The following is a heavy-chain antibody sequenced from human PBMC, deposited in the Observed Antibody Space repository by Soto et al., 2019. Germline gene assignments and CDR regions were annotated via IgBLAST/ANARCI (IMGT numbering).Heavy chain of an antibody. V-gene: IGHV4-59*08. D-gene: IGHD2-15*01. CDR1: GGSISSYY. CDR2: IYYSGST. Sequence: QVQLQESGPGLVKPSETLSLTCTVSGGSISSYYWSWIRQPPGKGLEWIGYIYYSGSTNYNPSLKSRVTISVDTSKNQFSLKLSSVTAADTAVYYCARHVGYCSGGSCGAFDPWGQGTLVTVSS. CDR3: ARHVGYCSGGSCGAFDP. J-gene: IGHJ5*02.